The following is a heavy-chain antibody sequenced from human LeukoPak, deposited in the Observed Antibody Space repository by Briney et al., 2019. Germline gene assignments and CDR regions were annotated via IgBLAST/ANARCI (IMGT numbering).Heavy chain of an antibody. CDR1: GFTFSSNA. CDR3: AKAREASRLRYGMDV. CDR2: INDKGDYT. J-gene: IGHJ6*02. D-gene: IGHD3-16*01. Sequence: PGGSLRLSCAASGFTFSSNAMNWVRQAPGKGLEWVSGINDKGDYTYYADSVRGRFTISRDNSKNMLYLQMNSLRVEDTALYYCAKAREASRLRYGMDVWGQGTTVTVSS. V-gene: IGHV3-23*01.